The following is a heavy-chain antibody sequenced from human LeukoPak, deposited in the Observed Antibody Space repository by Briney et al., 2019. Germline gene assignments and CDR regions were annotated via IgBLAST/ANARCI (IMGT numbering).Heavy chain of an antibody. CDR3: ASSSMVRVYYFDY. J-gene: IGHJ4*02. V-gene: IGHV3-21*01. D-gene: IGHD3-10*01. CDR2: ISSSSSYI. CDR1: GFTFSSYS. Sequence: PAGSLRLSCAASGFTFSSYSMNWVRQAPGKGLEWVSSISSSSSYIYYADSVKGRFTISRDNAKNSLYLQMNSLRAEDTAVYYCASSSMVRVYYFDYWGQGTLVTVS.